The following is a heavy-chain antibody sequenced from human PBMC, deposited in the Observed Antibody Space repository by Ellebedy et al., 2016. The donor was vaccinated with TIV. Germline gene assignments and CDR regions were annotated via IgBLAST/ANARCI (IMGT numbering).Heavy chain of an antibody. Sequence: AASVKVSCKASRGSFSSYGITWVRQAPGQGLEWTARIVPFVDEAKNAQKFQGRISITADESTSTAYMELSSLRPDDTDVYYCARVKIERNRGRGIFYKIDVWGQGTTVIVTS. V-gene: IGHV1-69*11. CDR1: RGSFSSYG. CDR2: IVPFVDEA. D-gene: IGHD1-1*01. J-gene: IGHJ6*02. CDR3: ARVKIERNRGRGIFYKIDV.